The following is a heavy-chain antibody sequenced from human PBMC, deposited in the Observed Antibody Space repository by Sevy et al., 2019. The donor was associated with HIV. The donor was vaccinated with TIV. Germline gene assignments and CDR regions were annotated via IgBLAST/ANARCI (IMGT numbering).Heavy chain of an antibody. V-gene: IGHV3-23*01. Sequence: GGSLRLSCAASGFTFAKYSMSWVHQAPGKGLEWVSTFSFGCGRINYADSVKGRFTISRDDSKNTLFLQMNSLRAKDTATYFCAREGCTQPHDYWGQGTLVTVSS. CDR2: FSFGCGRI. J-gene: IGHJ4*02. CDR3: AREGCTQPHDY. CDR1: GFTFAKYS. D-gene: IGHD2-8*01.